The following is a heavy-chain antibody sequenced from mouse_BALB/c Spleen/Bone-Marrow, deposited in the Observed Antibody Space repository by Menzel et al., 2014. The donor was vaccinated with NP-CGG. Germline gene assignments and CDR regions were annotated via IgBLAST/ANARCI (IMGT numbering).Heavy chain of an antibody. CDR2: INPDSSTI. J-gene: IGHJ3*01. CDR1: GFDFSRYW. D-gene: IGHD2-3*01. CDR3: SRLGYYGGFAY. Sequence: EVQLVESGGGLVQPGGSLKLSCAASGFDFSRYWMSWVRQAPGKGLEWIGEINPDSSTINYTPSLKDKFIVSRDNAKNTLYLQMSKVRSEDTALYYCSRLGYYGGFAYWGQGTLVTVSA. V-gene: IGHV4-1*02.